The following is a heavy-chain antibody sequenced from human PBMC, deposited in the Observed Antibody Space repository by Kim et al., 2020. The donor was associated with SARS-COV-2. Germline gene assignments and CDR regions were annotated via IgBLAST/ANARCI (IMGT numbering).Heavy chain of an antibody. CDR3: AKDAEDGWNKDNYMDV. J-gene: IGHJ6*03. Sequence: SVKGRFTISRDRSKNKLSLQMNSLSAEDTAVYYCAKDAEDGWNKDNYMDVWGKGTTVTVSS. V-gene: IGHV3-30*02. D-gene: IGHD1-1*01.